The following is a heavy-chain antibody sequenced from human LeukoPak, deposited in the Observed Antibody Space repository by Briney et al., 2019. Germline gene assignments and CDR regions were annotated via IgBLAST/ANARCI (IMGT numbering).Heavy chain of an antibody. CDR1: GYTLTELS. J-gene: IGHJ4*02. CDR3: ATLAVAPGDDDY. Sequence: ASVKVSCKVSGYTLTELSMHWVRQAPVKGLEWMGGFDPEDGETIYAQKFQGRVTMTEDTSTDTAYMELSSLRSEDTAVYYCATLAVAPGDDDYWGQGTLVTVSS. D-gene: IGHD6-19*01. CDR2: FDPEDGET. V-gene: IGHV1-24*01.